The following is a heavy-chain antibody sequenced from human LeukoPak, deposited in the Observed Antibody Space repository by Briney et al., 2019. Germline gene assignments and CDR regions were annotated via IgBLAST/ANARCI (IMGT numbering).Heavy chain of an antibody. Sequence: SGTLSLPSTVSGGSIISYYWSWMRPPAGKGLEWIGRVYTSGSTNSNPSLKSRVTMSVDTAKNQFSLKRGSVTAADTAVYYCARGTYYSPYSGAFDIWGQGTMVTVSS. J-gene: IGHJ3*02. CDR3: ARGTYYSPYSGAFDI. CDR2: VYTSGST. V-gene: IGHV4-4*07. D-gene: IGHD3-10*01. CDR1: GGSIISYY.